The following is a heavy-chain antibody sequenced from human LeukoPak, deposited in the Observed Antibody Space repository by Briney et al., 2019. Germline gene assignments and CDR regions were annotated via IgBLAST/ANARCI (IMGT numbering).Heavy chain of an antibody. CDR1: GFTFSTYW. CDR2: IKEDGTGK. Sequence: RSLRLSCAASGFTFSTYWMSWVRQAPGKGLEWLANIKEDGTGKNHVDSVKGRFTISRDNAKKSLYLQMNGLRAEDTAVYYCAREIPQQLVAMDVWGQGTTVTVSS. J-gene: IGHJ6*02. V-gene: IGHV3-7*04. CDR3: AREIPQQLVAMDV. D-gene: IGHD6-13*01.